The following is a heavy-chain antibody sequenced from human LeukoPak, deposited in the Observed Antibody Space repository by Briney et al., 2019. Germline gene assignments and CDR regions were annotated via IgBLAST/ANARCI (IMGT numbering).Heavy chain of an antibody. V-gene: IGHV3-23*01. CDR3: AKRGGLTIYAFDI. Sequence: RPGGSLRLSCAASGFSFSSYALHWVRQPPGKGLGWVSSICGDDGRTYYADSVKGRFTISRDISKNTLYLQVHGLRVEDTAVYYCAKRGGLTIYAFDIWGQGTMVTVSS. J-gene: IGHJ3*02. CDR2: ICGDDGRT. CDR1: GFSFSSYA. D-gene: IGHD3-10*01.